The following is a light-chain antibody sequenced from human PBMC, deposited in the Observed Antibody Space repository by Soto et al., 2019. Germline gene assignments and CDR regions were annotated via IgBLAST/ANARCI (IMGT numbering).Light chain of an antibody. J-gene: IGLJ1*01. CDR2: DVS. V-gene: IGLV2-14*03. Sequence: QSALTQPASVSGSPGQSITISCTGTSSDVGAYDYVSWYQQHPGEVPKLMIFDVSDRPSGVSNRFSGSKSGNTASLTISGLQADDEAEYYCRSFTTSTSYVFGTGTKVTVL. CDR1: SSDVGAYDY. CDR3: RSFTTSTSYV.